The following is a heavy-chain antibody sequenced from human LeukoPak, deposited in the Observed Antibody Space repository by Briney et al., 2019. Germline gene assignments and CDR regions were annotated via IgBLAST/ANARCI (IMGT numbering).Heavy chain of an antibody. D-gene: IGHD1-26*01. V-gene: IGHV4-34*01. CDR1: GGSFSVYY. CDR2: IYHSGST. Sequence: SETLSLTCAVYGGSFSVYYWNWIRQPPGRGLEWIGEIYHSGSTNCSPSLKSRVTISVDTSKNQFSLKLSSVTAADTAVYYCARSSVGASYYFDYWGQGTLVTVSS. J-gene: IGHJ4*02. CDR3: ARSSVGASYYFDY.